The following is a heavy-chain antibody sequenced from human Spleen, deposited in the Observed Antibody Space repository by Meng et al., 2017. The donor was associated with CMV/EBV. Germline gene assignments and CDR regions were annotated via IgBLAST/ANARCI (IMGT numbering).Heavy chain of an antibody. CDR2: ISGSGYTI. V-gene: IGHV3-11*01. Sequence: LSCTVSEFIFSDYYMSWIRQAQGKGLQWISYISGSGYTIYYSDSVKGRFTVSRDNAKNSLYLQMNSLRADDTAIYYCARGAWWFDTWGQGTLVTVSS. J-gene: IGHJ5*02. CDR1: EFIFSDYY. CDR3: ARGAWWFDT.